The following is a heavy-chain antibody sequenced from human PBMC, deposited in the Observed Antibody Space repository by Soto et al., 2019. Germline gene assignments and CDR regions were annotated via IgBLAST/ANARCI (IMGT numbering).Heavy chain of an antibody. V-gene: IGHV2-5*02. CDR3: AHRRPWSSNWNSGWLDP. Sequence: QITLKESGPTLLSPTQTLTLTCTLSGFSLTTSGVGVGWIRQPPGKALEWLAFIYWDDDKRYSPSLHSRLTITKDTSKNQVVLTMTNMDPVDTATYFCAHRRPWSSNWNSGWLDPWGQGTLVTVSS. CDR2: IYWDDDK. J-gene: IGHJ5*02. CDR1: GFSLTTSGVG. D-gene: IGHD1-1*01.